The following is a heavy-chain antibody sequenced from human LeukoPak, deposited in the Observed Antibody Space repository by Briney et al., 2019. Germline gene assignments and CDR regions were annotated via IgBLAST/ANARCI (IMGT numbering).Heavy chain of an antibody. CDR2: VHLDGRT. Sequence: SETLSLTCGVSGGSVINTNWWTWVRQPPGKGLECIGEVHLDGRTNYNPSLESRLTMSVDVSENQVSLKLTSVTAADTAVYYCAREGGFFRPLDYSGQGTLVTVSS. CDR3: AREGGFFRPLDY. J-gene: IGHJ4*02. V-gene: IGHV4-4*02. D-gene: IGHD3-3*01. CDR1: GGSVINTNW.